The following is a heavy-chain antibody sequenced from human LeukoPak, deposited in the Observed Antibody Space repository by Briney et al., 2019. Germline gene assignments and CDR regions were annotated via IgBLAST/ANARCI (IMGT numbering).Heavy chain of an antibody. J-gene: IGHJ3*02. V-gene: IGHV3-7*01. D-gene: IGHD2-15*01. Sequence: PGGSLRLSCAASGLNFSRNWMTWIRQAPGKGLEWVANIKEDGSAKSYVDSVKGRFTISRDNAKNSLYLQMSSLRVEDTAVYYCARDYDYFSGHNLDAYDIWGQGTTVTVSS. CDR3: ARDYDYFSGHNLDAYDI. CDR1: GLNFSRNW. CDR2: IKEDGSAK.